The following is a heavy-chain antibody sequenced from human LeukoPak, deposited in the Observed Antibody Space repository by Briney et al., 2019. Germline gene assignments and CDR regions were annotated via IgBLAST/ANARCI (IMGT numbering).Heavy chain of an antibody. CDR2: ISSSSSYI. J-gene: IGHJ3*02. Sequence: GGSLRLSCAASGFTFSSYSMNWVRQAPGKGLEWVSSISSSSSYIYYADSVKGRFTISRDNAKNSLYLQMNSLRAEDTAVYYCARALSGGYSFDIWGQGTMVTVSS. CDR3: ARALSGGYSFDI. D-gene: IGHD2-15*01. V-gene: IGHV3-21*01. CDR1: GFTFSSYS.